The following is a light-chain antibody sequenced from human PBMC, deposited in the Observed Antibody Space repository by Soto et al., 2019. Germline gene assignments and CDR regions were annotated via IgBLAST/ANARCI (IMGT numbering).Light chain of an antibody. V-gene: IGKV3-11*01. J-gene: IGKJ5*01. CDR2: DAS. CDR3: HQRSNWPLNT. CDR1: QRVSRY. Sequence: PGERATLSCRASQRVSRYLAWYQQKPGQAPRLLIYDASNRATGIPARFSGSGSGTDFTLIISSLEPEDFAVYYCHQRSNWPLNTFGQGTRLEIK.